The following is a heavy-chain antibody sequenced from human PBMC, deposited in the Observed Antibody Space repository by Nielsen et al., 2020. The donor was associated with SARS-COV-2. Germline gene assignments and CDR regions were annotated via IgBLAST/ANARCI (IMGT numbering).Heavy chain of an antibody. CDR2: IDPSDSYT. CDR1: GYLFTTCW. J-gene: IGHJ5*02. D-gene: IGHD2-2*01. V-gene: IGHV5-10-1*01. Sequence: GESLKISCQGSGYLFTTCWISWVRQVPGKGLEWMGGIDPSDSYTKYRPSFEGHVTISMDKSLNTAYLQWSSLRASDTGIYYCARHRGYQLLFGRFDPWGQGTLVTVSS. CDR3: ARHRGYQLLFGRFDP.